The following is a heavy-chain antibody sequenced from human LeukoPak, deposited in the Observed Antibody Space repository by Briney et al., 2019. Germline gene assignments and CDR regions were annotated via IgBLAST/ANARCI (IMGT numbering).Heavy chain of an antibody. V-gene: IGHV3-48*01. CDR3: ARGAVVTATYPAQVGFY. CDR1: GFTFSSYN. J-gene: IGHJ4*02. CDR2: ISSSSSTI. D-gene: IGHD2-21*02. Sequence: GGSLRLSCAASGFTFSSYNMNWVRQAPGKGLEWVSYISSSSSTIYYADSVKGRFTISRDNAKNSLYLQMNSLRAEDTAVYYCARGAVVTATYPAQVGFYRGQGTLVTVSS.